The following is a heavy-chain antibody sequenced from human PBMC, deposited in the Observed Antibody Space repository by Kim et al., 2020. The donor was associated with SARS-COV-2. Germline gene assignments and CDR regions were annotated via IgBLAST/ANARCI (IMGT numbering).Heavy chain of an antibody. D-gene: IGHD6-25*01. CDR2: FYNTGST. V-gene: IGHV4-59*01. CDR3: TRDGAIAAADVAFDI. Sequence: SETLSLTCIVSGGSISNYHWTWIRQPPGKGLEWIGYFYNTGSTNYNPSLKSRFTMSVDTSKNRFSLKLSSVTAADTAVYYCTRDGAIAAADVAFDIWGQGTMVTVSS. J-gene: IGHJ3*02. CDR1: GGSISNYH.